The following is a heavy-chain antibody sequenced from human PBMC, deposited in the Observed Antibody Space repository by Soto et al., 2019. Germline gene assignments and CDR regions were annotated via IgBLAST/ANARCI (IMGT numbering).Heavy chain of an antibody. CDR3: VRETYCRGGSCQKLFHP. V-gene: IGHV4-61*01. Sequence: SETVSLTCSVSGGSGNSGSYHWSWIRHPPGNGLEWIGYIYYIGSTNYNPSLKSRVTISVDTSKNQFSLKLSSVNAADTAVYYCVRETYCRGGSCQKLFHPSGQGTL. J-gene: IGHJ5*02. CDR1: GGSGNSGSYH. D-gene: IGHD2-15*01. CDR2: IYYIGST.